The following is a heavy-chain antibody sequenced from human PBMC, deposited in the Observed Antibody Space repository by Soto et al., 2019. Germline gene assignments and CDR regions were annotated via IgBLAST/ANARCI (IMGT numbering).Heavy chain of an antibody. CDR2: ITPNNGHT. Sequence: SVKVSCKASGYVFATYGISWVRQAPRQGLEWMGWITPNNGHTDYARKFQGRVTMTTDTSTSTAYMELRSLRSDDTAVYYCARDPPGLYYFDYWGRGTLVTVSS. V-gene: IGHV1-18*04. CDR3: ARDPPGLYYFDY. J-gene: IGHJ4*02. CDR1: GYVFATYG. D-gene: IGHD3-10*01.